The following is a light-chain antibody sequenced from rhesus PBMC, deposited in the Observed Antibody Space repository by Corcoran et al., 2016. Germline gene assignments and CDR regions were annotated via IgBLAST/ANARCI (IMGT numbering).Light chain of an antibody. V-gene: IGKV1-69*01. Sequence: DIQMTQSPSSLSASVGDRVTITCRASQGISNWLAWYQQKPGKTPKLLIYRASNLETGVPSRFSGSGSGTDFTLNISSLQPEDIATYYCQQHDNSPWTFGQGTKVEIK. J-gene: IGKJ1*01. CDR1: QGISNW. CDR2: RAS. CDR3: QQHDNSPWT.